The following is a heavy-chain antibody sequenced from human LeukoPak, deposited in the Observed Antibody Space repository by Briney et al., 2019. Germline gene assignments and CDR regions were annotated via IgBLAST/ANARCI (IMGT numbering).Heavy chain of an antibody. CDR2: IYYSGST. J-gene: IGHJ4*02. D-gene: IGHD2-15*01. V-gene: IGHV4-59*01. CDR3: AREVGYSNYFDY. Sequence: SETLSLTCTVSGGSISSYYWSWIRRPPGQGLEWIGYIYYSGSTNYNPSLKSRVTISVDTSKNQFSLKLSSVTAADTAVYYCAREVGYSNYFDYWGQGTLVTVSS. CDR1: GGSISSYY.